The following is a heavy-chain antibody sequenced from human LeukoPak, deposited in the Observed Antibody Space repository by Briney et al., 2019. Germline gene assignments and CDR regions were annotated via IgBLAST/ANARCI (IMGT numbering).Heavy chain of an antibody. V-gene: IGHV3-30*02. CDR2: IRYDGSNK. CDR1: GFTFSSYG. J-gene: IGHJ6*03. Sequence: SGGSLRLSCAASGFTFSSYGMHWVRQAPGKGLEWVAFIRYDGSNKYYADSVKGRFTISRDNSKNTLYLQMNSLRAEDTAVYYYAKGKSVTHYYYYYYMDVWGKGTTVTVSS. D-gene: IGHD4-17*01. CDR3: AKGKSVTHYYYYYYMDV.